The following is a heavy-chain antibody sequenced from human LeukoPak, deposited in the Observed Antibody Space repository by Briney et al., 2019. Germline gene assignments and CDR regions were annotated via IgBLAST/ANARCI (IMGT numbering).Heavy chain of an antibody. CDR2: INSSGGTT. CDR1: GYTFTGYY. CDR3: ARGGWYYFDY. Sequence: ASVKVSCKASGYTFTGYYMHWVRQAPGQGLEWMGIINSSGGTTSYAQKFQGRVTMTRDTSTSTVYMELSSLRSKDTAVYYCARGGWYYFDYWGQGTLVTVSS. V-gene: IGHV1-46*01. J-gene: IGHJ4*02. D-gene: IGHD6-19*01.